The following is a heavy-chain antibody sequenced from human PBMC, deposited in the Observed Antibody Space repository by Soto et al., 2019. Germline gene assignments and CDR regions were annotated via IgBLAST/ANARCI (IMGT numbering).Heavy chain of an antibody. CDR3: ERDSNTYGGGYAFDI. Sequence: PSETLSLTCTVSGGSISSYYWSWIRQPPGKGLEWIGYIYYSGTTNYNPSLKSRVTISVDTSKNQFSLKLSSVTAADTAVYYCERDSNTYGGGYAFDIWGQGTMVTV. V-gene: IGHV4-59*01. D-gene: IGHD4-17*01. J-gene: IGHJ3*02. CDR2: IYYSGTT. CDR1: GGSISSYY.